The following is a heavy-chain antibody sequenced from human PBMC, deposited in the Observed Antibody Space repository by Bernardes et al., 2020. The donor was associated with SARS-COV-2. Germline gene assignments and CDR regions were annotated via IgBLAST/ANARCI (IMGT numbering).Heavy chain of an antibody. Sequence: GGSLRLSCGAFGFIFSSYSMNWVRQAPGKGLEWVSSISSSSSYIYYADSVKGRFTISRDNAKNSLYLQMNSLRAEDTAVYYCARSYDHRSDFDYWGQGTLVTVSS. V-gene: IGHV3-21*01. CDR3: ARSYDHRSDFDY. D-gene: IGHD1-1*01. J-gene: IGHJ4*02. CDR1: GFIFSSYS. CDR2: ISSSSSYI.